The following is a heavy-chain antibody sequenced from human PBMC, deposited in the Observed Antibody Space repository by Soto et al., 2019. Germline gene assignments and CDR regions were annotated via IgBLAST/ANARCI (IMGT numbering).Heavy chain of an antibody. CDR3: ARMGTFGSFNWFYP. CDR1: GYLFTNND. Sequence: GDSAKVSCKASGYLFTNNDVSWVRHATGQGLEWMGWMNPGSGDTGYAQKFQGRVTMTRDISLATAYMELSSLRSDDTAIYYCARMGTFGSFNWFYPWGQEAVVPISS. CDR2: MNPGSGDT. V-gene: IGHV1-8*01. D-gene: IGHD3-16*01. J-gene: IGHJ5*02.